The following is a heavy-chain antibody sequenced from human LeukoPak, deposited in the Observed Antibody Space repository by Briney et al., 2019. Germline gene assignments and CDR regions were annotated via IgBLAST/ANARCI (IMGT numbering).Heavy chain of an antibody. CDR3: AKNREDYYDSSGYNN. Sequence: LPGGSLRLSCAASGFTFSTYGMLWVRQAPGKGLEGVAVISYDGSNQYYADSVKGRFTISRDNSKNTLYLQMNSLRAEDTAVYYCAKNREDYYDSSGYNNWGQGTLVTVSS. J-gene: IGHJ4*02. V-gene: IGHV3-30*18. D-gene: IGHD3-22*01. CDR1: GFTFSTYG. CDR2: ISYDGSNQ.